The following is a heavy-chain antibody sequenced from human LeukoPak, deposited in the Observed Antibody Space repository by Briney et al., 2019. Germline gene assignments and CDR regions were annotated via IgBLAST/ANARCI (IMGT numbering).Heavy chain of an antibody. CDR3: ARADSSGWFEPFDL. J-gene: IGHJ3*01. CDR1: GFIFSNYA. D-gene: IGHD6-19*01. Sequence: PGGSLRLSCTASGFIFSNYAMHWVRQAPGKGLEWAAVISYDGSNKYYADSVKGRFTVSRDNSKNTLYLQMNSLRAEDTAIYHCARADSSGWFEPFDLWGQGTMVTVSS. V-gene: IGHV3-30-3*01. CDR2: ISYDGSNK.